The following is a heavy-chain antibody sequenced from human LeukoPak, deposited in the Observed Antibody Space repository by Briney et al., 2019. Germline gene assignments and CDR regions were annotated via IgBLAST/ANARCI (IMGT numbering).Heavy chain of an antibody. CDR2: ISAYNGNT. CDR1: GYTFTGYY. V-gene: IGHV1-18*04. Sequence: ASVKVSCKASGYTFTGYYMHWVRQAPGQGLEWMGWISAYNGNTNYAQKLQGRVTMTTDTSTSTAYMELRSLRSDDTAVYYCARGRDYDILTGAPRVAFDIWGQGTMVTVSS. CDR3: ARGRDYDILTGAPRVAFDI. D-gene: IGHD3-9*01. J-gene: IGHJ3*02.